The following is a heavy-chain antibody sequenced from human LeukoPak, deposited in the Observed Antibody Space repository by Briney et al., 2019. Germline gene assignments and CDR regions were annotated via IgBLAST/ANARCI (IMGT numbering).Heavy chain of an antibody. D-gene: IGHD6-6*01. V-gene: IGHV3-7*01. CDR1: GFTFSSDW. CDR3: TRDPRHFDS. CDR2: INPDGSEK. Sequence: GGSLRLSCAASGFTFSSDWMIWVHQAPGKGLEWVANINPDGSEKNYVDSVRGRFTISRDNAKNSLDLQMSSLRVEDTAVYYCTRDPRHFDSCGQGTLVTVSS. J-gene: IGHJ5*01.